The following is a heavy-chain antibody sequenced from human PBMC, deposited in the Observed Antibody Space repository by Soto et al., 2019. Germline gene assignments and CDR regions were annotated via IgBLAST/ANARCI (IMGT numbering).Heavy chain of an antibody. CDR3: TRRGPITMVRGGMDV. J-gene: IGHJ6*02. Sequence: GESLKISCAASGFTFSGSAMHWVRQASGKGLEWVGRIRSKANSYATAYAASVKGRFTISRDDSKNTAYLQMNSLKTEDTAVYYCTRRGPITMVRGGMDVWGQGTTVTVSS. D-gene: IGHD3-10*01. CDR2: IRSKANSYAT. V-gene: IGHV3-73*01. CDR1: GFTFSGSA.